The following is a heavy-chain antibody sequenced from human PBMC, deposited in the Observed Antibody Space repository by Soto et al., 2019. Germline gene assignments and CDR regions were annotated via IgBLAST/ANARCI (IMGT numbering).Heavy chain of an antibody. CDR3: ACIFSGGYSYGFNYYGMDV. CDR1: GGSISSSSYY. D-gene: IGHD5-18*01. V-gene: IGHV4-39*01. CDR2: IFYSGST. J-gene: IGHJ6*02. Sequence: PSETLSLTCTVSGGSISSSSYYWGWIRQPPGKGLEWSGSIFYSGSTYYNPYLKSRITISVDTSKNQYSLKMTSVTAADMAVYYCACIFSGGYSYGFNYYGMDVWGQGTTVT.